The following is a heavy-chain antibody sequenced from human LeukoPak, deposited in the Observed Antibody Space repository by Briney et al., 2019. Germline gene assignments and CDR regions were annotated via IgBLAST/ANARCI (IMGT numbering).Heavy chain of an antibody. CDR1: GGSISSGGYY. CDR2: IYYSGST. CDR3: ARDVAAAGTRYFDY. J-gene: IGHJ4*02. V-gene: IGHV4-31*03. D-gene: IGHD6-13*01. Sequence: SETLSLTCTVSGGSISSGGYYWSWIRQHPGKGLEWIGFIYYSGSTYYNPSLKSRVTISVDTSKNQFSLKLSSVTAADTAVYYCARDVAAAGTRYFDYWGQGTLVTVSS.